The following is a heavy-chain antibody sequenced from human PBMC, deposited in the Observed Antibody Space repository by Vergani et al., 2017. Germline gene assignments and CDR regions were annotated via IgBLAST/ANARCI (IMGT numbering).Heavy chain of an antibody. Sequence: QVQLVQSGAEVKKPGASVKVSCKASGYTFTGYYMHWVRQAPGQGLEWMGWINPNSGGTNYAQKFQGRVTMTRDTSISTAYMELSSLRSEDTAVYYCARDCTNGVCYTPNWFDPWGQGTLVTVSS. CDR2: INPNSGGT. CDR1: GYTFTGYY. J-gene: IGHJ5*02. V-gene: IGHV1-2*02. D-gene: IGHD2-8*01. CDR3: ARDCTNGVCYTPNWFDP.